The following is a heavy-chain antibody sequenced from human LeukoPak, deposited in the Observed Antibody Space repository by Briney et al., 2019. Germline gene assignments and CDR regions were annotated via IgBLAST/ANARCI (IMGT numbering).Heavy chain of an antibody. J-gene: IGHJ4*02. CDR2: VYSGGTT. Sequence: PGGSLRLSCAASGFTVSTNYMNWVRQAPGKGLEWVSVVYSGGTTYYADSVKGRFTISRDNSKNTLYLQMNSLRAEDTAVYYCARMTGGLWDYWGQGTLVTVSS. CDR3: ARMTGGLWDY. V-gene: IGHV3-53*01. D-gene: IGHD2-15*01. CDR1: GFTVSTNY.